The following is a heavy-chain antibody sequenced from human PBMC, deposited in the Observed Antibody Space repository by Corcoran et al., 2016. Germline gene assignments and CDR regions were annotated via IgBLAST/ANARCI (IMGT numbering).Heavy chain of an antibody. Sequence: QVQLVQSGAEVKKPGSSVKVSCKASGGTFSSYAISWVRQAPGQGLEWMGGIIPIFGTANYAQKFQGRVTITADESTSTAYMELSSLRSEDTAVYYCAKRGGYCTNGVCYTDWFDPWGQGTLVTVSS. D-gene: IGHD2-8*01. J-gene: IGHJ5*02. CDR1: GGTFSSYA. CDR3: AKRGGYCTNGVCYTDWFDP. CDR2: IIPIFGTA. V-gene: IGHV1-69*01.